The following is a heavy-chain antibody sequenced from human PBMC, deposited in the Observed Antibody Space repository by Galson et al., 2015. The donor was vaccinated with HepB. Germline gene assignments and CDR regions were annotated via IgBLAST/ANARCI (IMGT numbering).Heavy chain of an antibody. CDR2: ISGYNSKK. CDR3: ARGAFVAVVNAVQNNWFDP. D-gene: IGHD2-15*01. J-gene: IGHJ5*02. CDR1: GYTFSSYS. Sequence: SCKASGYTFSSYSITWVRQAPGQGLEWMGWISGYNSKKNYAQKFQGRVTMTTDTSTTTAYMELRSLRSDDTAVYYCARGAFVAVVNAVQNNWFDPWGQGTLVTVSS. V-gene: IGHV1-18*01.